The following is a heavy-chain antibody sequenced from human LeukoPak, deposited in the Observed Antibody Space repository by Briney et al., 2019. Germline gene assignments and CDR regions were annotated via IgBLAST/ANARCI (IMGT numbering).Heavy chain of an antibody. CDR2: MNPNSGNT. J-gene: IGHJ4*02. Sequence: ASVKVSCKASGYTFTSYDINWVRQATGQGLEWMGWMNPNSGNTGYAQKFQGRVTMTRNTSISTAYMGLSSLRSEDTAVYYCARSVVEMATEFDCWGQGTLVTVSS. CDR1: GYTFTSYD. V-gene: IGHV1-8*01. CDR3: ARSVVEMATEFDC. D-gene: IGHD5-24*01.